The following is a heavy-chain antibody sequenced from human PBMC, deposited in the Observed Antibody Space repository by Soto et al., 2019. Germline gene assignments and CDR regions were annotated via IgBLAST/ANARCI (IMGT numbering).Heavy chain of an antibody. CDR3: ARCSLELNWFDP. V-gene: IGHV4-31*03. D-gene: IGHD1-7*01. Sequence: SEILSLTCTVSGGSISSGGYYWSWIRQHPGKGLEWIGYIYYSGSTYYNPSLKSRVTISVDTSKNQFSLKLSSVTAADTAVYYCARCSLELNWFDPWGQGTLVTVSS. J-gene: IGHJ5*02. CDR1: GGSISSGGYY. CDR2: IYYSGST.